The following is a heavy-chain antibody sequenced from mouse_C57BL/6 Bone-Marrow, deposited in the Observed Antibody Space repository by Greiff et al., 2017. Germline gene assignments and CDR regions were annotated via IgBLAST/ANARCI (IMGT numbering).Heavy chain of an antibody. Sequence: QVQLQQPGAELVKPGASVKLSCKASGYTFTSYWMQWVKQRPGQGLAWIGEIDPSDSYTNYNQKFKGKATLTVDTSSSTAYMQLSSLTSEDSAVYYCARNYGSSFDYWGQGTTLTVSS. CDR3: ARNYGSSFDY. D-gene: IGHD1-1*01. CDR2: IDPSDSYT. J-gene: IGHJ2*01. CDR1: GYTFTSYW. V-gene: IGHV1-50*01.